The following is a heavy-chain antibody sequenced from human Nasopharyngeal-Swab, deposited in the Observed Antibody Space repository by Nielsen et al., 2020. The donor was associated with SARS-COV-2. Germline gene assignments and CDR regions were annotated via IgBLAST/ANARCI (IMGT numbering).Heavy chain of an antibody. D-gene: IGHD3-3*01. CDR1: GGSISSGGYY. J-gene: IGHJ5*02. CDR2: IYYSGST. V-gene: IGHV4-31*03. CDR3: ARNNYDFWSGHWFDP. Sequence: SETLSLTCTVSGGSISSGGYYWSWIRQHPGKGLEWIGYIYYSGSTYYNPSLKSRVTISVDTSKNQFSLKLSSVTAADTAVYYCARNNYDFWSGHWFDPWGQGTLVTISS.